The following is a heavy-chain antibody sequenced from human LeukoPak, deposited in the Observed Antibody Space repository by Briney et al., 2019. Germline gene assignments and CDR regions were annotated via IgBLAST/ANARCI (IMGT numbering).Heavy chain of an antibody. Sequence: ASVKVSCKASGYTFTGYYMHWVRQAPGQGLEWMGWINPNSGGTNYAQKFQGRVTMTRDTSISTAYMELSRLRSDDTAVYYCASPYYDFWSGYANYYYGMDVWGQGTTVIVSS. V-gene: IGHV1-2*02. CDR1: GYTFTGYY. CDR2: INPNSGGT. J-gene: IGHJ6*02. D-gene: IGHD3-3*01. CDR3: ASPYYDFWSGYANYYYGMDV.